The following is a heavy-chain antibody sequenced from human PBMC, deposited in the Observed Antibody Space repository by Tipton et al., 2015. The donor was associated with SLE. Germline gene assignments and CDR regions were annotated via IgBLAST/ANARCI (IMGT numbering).Heavy chain of an antibody. CDR2: IIPILDTT. D-gene: IGHD3-10*01. CDR1: GGSFSNYA. CDR3: ARIITGADTLWFES. J-gene: IGHJ5*01. Sequence: QSGPEVKKPGSSVKVSCKASGGSFSNYAIGWVRQAPRQGLEWMGGIIPILDTTTYAQKFLGRVTITTDASTTTTYMELSSLRSDDRAVYYCARIITGADTLWFESWGQGTLVTVSS. V-gene: IGHV1-69*05.